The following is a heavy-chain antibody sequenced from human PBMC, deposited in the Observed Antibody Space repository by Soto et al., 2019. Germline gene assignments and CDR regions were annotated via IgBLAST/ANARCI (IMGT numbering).Heavy chain of an antibody. CDR2: ISSSGSTI. D-gene: IGHD1-26*01. CDR1: GFPFSDYY. V-gene: IGHV3-11*01. CDR3: GGSSSGYYYGMDV. Sequence: PGGSLRLSCAASGFPFSDYYMSWIRQAPGKGLEWVSYISSSGSTIYYADSVKGRFTISRDNAKNSLYLQMNSLRAEDTAVYYCGGSSSGYYYGMDVWGQGTTVTVSS. J-gene: IGHJ6*02.